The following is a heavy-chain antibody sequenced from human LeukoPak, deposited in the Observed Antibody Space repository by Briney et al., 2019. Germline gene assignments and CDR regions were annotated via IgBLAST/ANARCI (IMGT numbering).Heavy chain of an antibody. CDR3: ARGGYIFDY. D-gene: IGHD5-12*01. CDR2: LHADGIER. Sequence: GGSLRLSCAASGFTLSGYWMSWVRQAPGKGLEWVARLHADGIERYYVDPVKGRFTISRDNAKNSLHLQMYSLRLDDTAVYYYARGGYIFDYLGQGSLVTVSS. V-gene: IGHV3-7*01. J-gene: IGHJ4*02. CDR1: GFTLSGYW.